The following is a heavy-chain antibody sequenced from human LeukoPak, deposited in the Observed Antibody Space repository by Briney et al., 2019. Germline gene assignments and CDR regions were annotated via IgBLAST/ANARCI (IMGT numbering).Heavy chain of an antibody. D-gene: IGHD5-24*01. CDR2: IYYSGST. J-gene: IGHJ4*02. V-gene: IGHV4-59*01. Sequence: SETLSLTCTVSGGSISSYYWSWIRQPPGKGLEWIGYIYYSGSTNYNPSLKSRVTISVDTSKNQFSLKLSSVTAADTAVYYCARGNGYTLLDYWGQGTLVTVSS. CDR3: ARGNGYTLLDY. CDR1: GGSISSYY.